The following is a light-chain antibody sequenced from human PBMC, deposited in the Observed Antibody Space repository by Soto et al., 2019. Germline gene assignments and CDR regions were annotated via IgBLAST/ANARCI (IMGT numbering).Light chain of an antibody. CDR2: RAS. J-gene: IGKJ1*01. CDR3: QQYNNWLWT. Sequence: VITQSASTVSVSPGERATLSCRASQSVNSNLAWYQQKPGQAPRLLIYRASTRATGIPARFSGSGSGTEFTLTISSLQSEDFAVYYCQQYNNWLWTFGQGTKVDIK. CDR1: QSVNSN. V-gene: IGKV3-15*01.